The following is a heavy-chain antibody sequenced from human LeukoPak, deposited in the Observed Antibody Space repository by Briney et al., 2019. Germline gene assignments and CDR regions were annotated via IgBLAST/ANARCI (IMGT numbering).Heavy chain of an antibody. CDR3: ARVYYDILTGYRFDY. V-gene: IGHV4-59*01. J-gene: IGHJ4*02. D-gene: IGHD3-9*01. CDR2: IYYSGST. Sequence: SETLSLTCAVYGGSFSGYYWSWIRQPPGKGLEWIGYIYYSGSTNYNPSLKSRVTISVDTSKNQFSLKLSSVTAADTAVYYCARVYYDILTGYRFDYWGQGTLVTVSS. CDR1: GGSFSGYY.